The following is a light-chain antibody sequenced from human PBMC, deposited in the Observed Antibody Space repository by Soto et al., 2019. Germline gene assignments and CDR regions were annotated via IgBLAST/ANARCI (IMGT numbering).Light chain of an antibody. CDR3: SSYAGSNNFV. CDR1: SSDVGGYNY. J-gene: IGLJ1*01. Sequence: QSALTQPPSASGSPGQSVTISCTGTSSDVGGYNYVSWYQQHPDKAPKLMIYEVSKRPSGVPDRSSGSKSGNTASLTVSGLQAEDEADYYCSSYAGSNNFVFGTGTKLTVL. V-gene: IGLV2-8*01. CDR2: EVS.